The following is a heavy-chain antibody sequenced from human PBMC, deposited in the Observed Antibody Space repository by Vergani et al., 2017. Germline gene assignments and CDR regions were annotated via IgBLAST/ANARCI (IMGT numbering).Heavy chain of an antibody. V-gene: IGHV3-30-3*01. Sequence: QVQLVESGGGVVQPGRSLRLSCAASGFTFSSYAMHWVRQAPGKGLEWVAVISYDGSNKYYADSVKGRFTISRDNAKNSLYLQMNSLRVEDTAVYYCARDRSTRDFVVRRYYYYYYMDVWGKGTTVTVSS. CDR3: ARDRSTRDFVVRRYYYYYYMDV. D-gene: IGHD2-21*01. CDR1: GFTFSSYA. J-gene: IGHJ6*03. CDR2: ISYDGSNK.